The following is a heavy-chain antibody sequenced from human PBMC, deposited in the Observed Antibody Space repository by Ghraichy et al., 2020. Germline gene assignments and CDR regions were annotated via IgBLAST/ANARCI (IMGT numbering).Heavy chain of an antibody. CDR1: GFSLSTSGEG. CDR3: AHKKTIWLGESYYFDF. J-gene: IGHJ4*02. V-gene: IGHV2-5*01. D-gene: IGHD3-10*01. Sequence: SGPTLVKPTQTLTLTCTFSGFSLSTSGEGVGWIRQPPGKALEWLAVIYWNDDKRYSPSLKSRFTITKDTSKNQVVLTMTNMDPVDTATYYCAHKKTIWLGESYYFDFWGQGTVVTVSS. CDR2: IYWNDDK.